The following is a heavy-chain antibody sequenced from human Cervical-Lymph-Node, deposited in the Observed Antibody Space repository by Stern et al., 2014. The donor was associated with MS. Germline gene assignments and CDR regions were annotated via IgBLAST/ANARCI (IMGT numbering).Heavy chain of an antibody. CDR3: AKAGAIAPGDWFDS. CDR2: ISYDGSNK. D-gene: IGHD6-25*01. Sequence: QVQLVESGGGVVQPGRSLRLSCAASGFIFRSSGMHWVRQAPGKGLEWVAVISYDGSNKDYGDAVKGRFTISRDNSKNTLYLEMNRLRLEDTAVYYCAKAGAIAPGDWFDSWGQGTLVSVSS. V-gene: IGHV3-30*18. CDR1: GFIFRSSG. J-gene: IGHJ5*01.